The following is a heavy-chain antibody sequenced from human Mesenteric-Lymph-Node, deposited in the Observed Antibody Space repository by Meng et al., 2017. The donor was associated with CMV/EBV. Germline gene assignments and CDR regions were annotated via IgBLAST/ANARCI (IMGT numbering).Heavy chain of an antibody. CDR3: ARTLGFHNYGDYGF. Sequence: KTSAYTFTGYDMHWVRQAPGQGLEWMGWIKPNSGGTNYGQKFQGRVTMTRDTSISTVYMELSRLTSDDTAVYYCARTLGFHNYGDYGFWGQGTLVTVSS. J-gene: IGHJ4*02. D-gene: IGHD4-17*01. CDR2: IKPNSGGT. V-gene: IGHV1-2*02. CDR1: AYTFTGYD.